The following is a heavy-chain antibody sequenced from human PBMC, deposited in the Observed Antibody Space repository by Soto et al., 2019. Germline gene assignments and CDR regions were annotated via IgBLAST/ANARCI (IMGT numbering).Heavy chain of an antibody. Sequence: EVQLLESGGGLVQPGGSLRLSCAASGFTFTTYAMSWARQAPGKGLEWVSGVTDSGGKTYYADSVKGRFTISRDNSKNTLYLQMNSLRAEDTAVYYCAKGFIVAATTPEFDYWGQGTLVTVSS. J-gene: IGHJ4*02. CDR2: VTDSGGKT. CDR3: AKGFIVAATTPEFDY. D-gene: IGHD1-26*01. V-gene: IGHV3-23*01. CDR1: GFTFTTYA.